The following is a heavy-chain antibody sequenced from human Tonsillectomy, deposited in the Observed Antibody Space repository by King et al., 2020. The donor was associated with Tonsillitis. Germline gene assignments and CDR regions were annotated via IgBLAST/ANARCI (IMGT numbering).Heavy chain of an antibody. V-gene: IGHV3-30*03. Sequence: HVQLVESGGGVVQPGRSLRLSCAASGFTFRSYGMHWVRQAPGKGLEWLAIISYGGTNKYYADSVQGRFTISRDNSKNTLYLQMNSLGAEDTAVYYCATAPPAQEVWRGYYLPADLWGQGTLVTVSS. CDR2: ISYGGTNK. J-gene: IGHJ5*02. CDR1: GFTFRSYG. D-gene: IGHD3-3*01. CDR3: ATAPPAQEVWRGYYLPADL.